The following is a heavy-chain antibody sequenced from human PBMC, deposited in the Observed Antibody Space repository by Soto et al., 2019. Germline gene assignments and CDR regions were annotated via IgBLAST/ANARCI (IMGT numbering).Heavy chain of an antibody. CDR1: GGSFSGYY. J-gene: IGHJ4*02. D-gene: IGHD1-1*01. CDR2: INHSGST. CDR3: AAGYRRPDY. Sequence: QVQLQQWGAGLLKPSETLSLTCAVYGGSFSGYYWSWIRQPPGKGLEWIGEINHSGSTNYNPSLKCRVTISVDTSKNQFSLKLSSVTAADTAVYSCAAGYRRPDYWGQGTLVTVSS. V-gene: IGHV4-34*01.